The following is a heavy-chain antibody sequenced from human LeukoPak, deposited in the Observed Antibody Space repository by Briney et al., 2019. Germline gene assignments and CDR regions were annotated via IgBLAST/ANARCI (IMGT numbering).Heavy chain of an antibody. V-gene: IGHV4-59*01. CDR2: IYYSGST. D-gene: IGHD1-20*01. J-gene: IGHJ6*02. CDR3: ARALRARITGTTASVYGMDV. CDR1: GGPIRGLY. Sequence: PSETLSLTCTVSGGPIRGLYWSWIRQPPGKGLEWIGYIYYSGSTNYNPSLKSRVTISVDTSKNQFSLKLSSVTAADTAVYYCARALRARITGTTASVYGMDVWGQGTTVTVSS.